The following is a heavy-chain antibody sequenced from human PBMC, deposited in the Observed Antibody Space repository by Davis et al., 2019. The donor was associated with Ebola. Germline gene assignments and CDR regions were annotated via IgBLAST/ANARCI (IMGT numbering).Heavy chain of an antibody. V-gene: IGHV6-1*01. J-gene: IGHJ6*02. D-gene: IGHD5-18*01. CDR2: TYYNSKWYN. Sequence: HSQTLSLTCAISGNSVSSNSAACSWIRQSPSRGLEWLGRTYYNSKWYNDYALSVKSRITINPDTSKNQFSLQFTSVTTEDTALYYCARGWLRGGMDVWGEGTTVTV. CDR3: ARGWLRGGMDV. CDR1: GNSVSSNSAA.